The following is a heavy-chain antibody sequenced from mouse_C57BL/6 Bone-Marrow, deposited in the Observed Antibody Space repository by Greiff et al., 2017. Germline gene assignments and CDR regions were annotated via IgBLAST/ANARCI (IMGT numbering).Heavy chain of an antibody. J-gene: IGHJ2*01. CDR1: GFTFSSYG. Sequence: EVQLQQSGGDLVKPGGSLKLSCAASGFTFSSYGMSWVRQTPDKRLEWVATISSGGSYTYYPDSVKGRFTISRDNAKNTLYLQMSSLKSEDTAMYYCARPSMVTRGDLFDYWGQGTTLTVSS. V-gene: IGHV5-6*01. D-gene: IGHD2-2*01. CDR3: ARPSMVTRGDLFDY. CDR2: ISSGGSYT.